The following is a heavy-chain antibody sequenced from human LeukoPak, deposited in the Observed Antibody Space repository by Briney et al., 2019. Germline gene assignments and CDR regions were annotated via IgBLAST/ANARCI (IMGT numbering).Heavy chain of an antibody. J-gene: IGHJ4*02. CDR3: TTDPRYCGGDCYH. CDR2: IKSKTDGGTT. Sequence: PGGSLRLSCAASGFTFSNAWMGWVRQAPGKGLEWVGRIKSKTDGGTTDYAAPVKGRFTISRDDSKNTLYLQMNSLKTEDTAVYYCTTDPRYCGGDCYHGGQGTLVTVSS. CDR1: GFTFSNAW. D-gene: IGHD2-21*02. V-gene: IGHV3-15*01.